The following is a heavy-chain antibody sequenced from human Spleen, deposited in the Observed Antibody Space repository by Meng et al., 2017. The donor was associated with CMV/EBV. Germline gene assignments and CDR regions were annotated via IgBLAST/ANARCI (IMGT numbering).Heavy chain of an antibody. J-gene: IGHJ5*02. CDR2: IWYDGNSK. CDR1: GFNFSDDA. Sequence: ASGFNFSDDAMHWVRHASGKGLEWVAVIWYDGNSKYYTEFVKGRFTISRDNSKNTLYLQMNSLRVEDTAVYYCAKAPRGNDNWFDPWGQGTLVTVSS. V-gene: IGHV3-33*06. D-gene: IGHD2-8*01. CDR3: AKAPRGNDNWFDP.